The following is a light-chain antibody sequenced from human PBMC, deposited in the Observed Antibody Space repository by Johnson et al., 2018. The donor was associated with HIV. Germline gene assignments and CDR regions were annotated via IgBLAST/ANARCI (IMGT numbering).Light chain of an antibody. CDR1: TSKIENNY. CDR3: ETWDSSLSAGV. CDR2: DND. Sequence: QSVLTQPPSVSAAPGQKVTISCSGNTSKIENNYVSWYQQFPERAPKLLIYDNDKRPSGIPERFSASKSGTSATLGITGLQTGDEADYYCETWDSSLSAGVFGTGTKVTVL. J-gene: IGLJ1*01. V-gene: IGLV1-51*01.